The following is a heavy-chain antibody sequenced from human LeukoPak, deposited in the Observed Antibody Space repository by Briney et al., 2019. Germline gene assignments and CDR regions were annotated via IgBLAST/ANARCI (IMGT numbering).Heavy chain of an antibody. J-gene: IGHJ4*02. CDR3: AKDSGDYYDSSGYYCSFDY. D-gene: IGHD3-22*01. Sequence: GGSLRLSCAASGFTFDDYAMHWVRHAPGKGLEWVSGISWNSGSIGYADSVKGRFTIPRDNAKNSLYLQMNSLRAEDTALYYCAKDSGDYYDSSGYYCSFDYWGQGTLVTVSS. CDR1: GFTFDDYA. V-gene: IGHV3-9*01. CDR2: ISWNSGSI.